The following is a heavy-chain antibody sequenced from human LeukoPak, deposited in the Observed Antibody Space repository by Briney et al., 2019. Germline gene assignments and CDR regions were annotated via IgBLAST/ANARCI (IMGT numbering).Heavy chain of an antibody. D-gene: IGHD5-12*01. CDR2: IYHSGST. V-gene: IGHV4-30-2*01. CDR1: GVSISSGGYS. J-gene: IGHJ2*01. CDR3: ARSPGQYSGYDKFDL. Sequence: SQTLSLTCAVSGVSISSGGYSWSWIRQPPGKGLEWIGYIYHSGSTYYNPSLKSRVTISVDRSKNQFSLKLSSVTAADTAVYYCARSPGQYSGYDKFDLWGHGTLVTVSS.